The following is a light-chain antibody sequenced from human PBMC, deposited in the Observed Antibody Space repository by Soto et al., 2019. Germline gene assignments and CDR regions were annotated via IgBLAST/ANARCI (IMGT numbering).Light chain of an antibody. Sequence: DIPMTQSPSSLSASVGDRVTITCRASQSIITYLNWYQQNPGKAPKLLIYAASSLQSGVPSRFSGSGSGTEFTLTISSLQPEDFATYYCQQSSTNPLTFGGGTKVEIK. CDR3: QQSSTNPLT. CDR1: QSIITY. J-gene: IGKJ4*01. CDR2: AAS. V-gene: IGKV1-39*01.